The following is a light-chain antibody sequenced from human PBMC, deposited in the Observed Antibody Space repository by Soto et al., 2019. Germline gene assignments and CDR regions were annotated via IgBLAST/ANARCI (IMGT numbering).Light chain of an antibody. CDR3: QVYGSSPKT. Sequence: IVLTQSPGTLSLSPGEGATLSCRASQPVNIGDLAWYQQKPGQAPRLLMYGVSTRDTGIPDRFSGSGAGTDFTLTISRLEPGDFAVYYCQVYGSSPKTFGQGTKVEFK. J-gene: IGKJ1*01. V-gene: IGKV3-20*01. CDR1: QPVNIGD. CDR2: GVS.